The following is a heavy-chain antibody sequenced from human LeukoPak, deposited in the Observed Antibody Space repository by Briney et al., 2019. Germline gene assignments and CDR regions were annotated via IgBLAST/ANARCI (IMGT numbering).Heavy chain of an antibody. Sequence: SGTLSLTCAVSGGSISSSNWWSWVRQPPGKGLEWIGYLHDSGTSNYNPSLKSRVTIALDTSKNQFSLKLTSVTAADTAIYYCARSRGGFGDYGSWFDPWGQGTLVIVSS. CDR3: ARSRGGFGDYGSWFDP. CDR1: GGSISSSNW. CDR2: LHDSGTS. V-gene: IGHV4-4*02. D-gene: IGHD4-17*01. J-gene: IGHJ5*02.